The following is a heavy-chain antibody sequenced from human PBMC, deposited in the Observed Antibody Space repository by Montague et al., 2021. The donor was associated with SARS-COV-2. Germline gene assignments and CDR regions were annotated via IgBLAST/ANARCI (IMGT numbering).Heavy chain of an antibody. V-gene: IGHV6-1*01. Sequence: CAISGDSVSVNRDAGHWRRQSRPNGRDMLGTAYYMSMWDYDYAASVKSRITINADTSKNQFSLQLNSVTPEDTAVYYCARGGYSSDWHWGRGTLVTFSS. CDR1: GDSVSVNRDA. J-gene: IGHJ4*02. CDR2: AYYMSMWDY. D-gene: IGHD5-12*01. CDR3: ARGGYSSDWH.